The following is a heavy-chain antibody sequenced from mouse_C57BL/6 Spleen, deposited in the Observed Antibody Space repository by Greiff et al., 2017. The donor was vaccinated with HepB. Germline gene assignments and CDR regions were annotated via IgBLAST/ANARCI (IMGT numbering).Heavy chain of an antibody. Sequence: EVKLQQSGPELVKPGASVKIPCKASGYTFTDYNMDWVKQSHGKSLEWIGDINPNNGGTIYNQKFKGKATLTVDKSSSTAYMELRSLTSEDTAVYYCARSIVSYDYDNWYFDVWGTGTTVTVSS. V-gene: IGHV1-18*01. D-gene: IGHD2-4*01. J-gene: IGHJ1*03. CDR2: INPNNGGT. CDR1: GYTFTDYN. CDR3: ARSIVSYDYDNWYFDV.